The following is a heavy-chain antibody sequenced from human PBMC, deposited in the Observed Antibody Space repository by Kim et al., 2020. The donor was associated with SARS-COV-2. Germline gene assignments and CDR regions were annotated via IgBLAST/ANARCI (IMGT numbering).Heavy chain of an antibody. V-gene: IGHV4-39*01. D-gene: IGHD2-2*01. CDR3: VKSPLSEYEVLPPGDY. CDR1: GASINISRHY. J-gene: IGHJ4*02. Sequence: SETLSLTCTVSGASINISRHYWGWIRQSPGKGLEWIGTIYYSGTTYYSPSLKSRVTISVDTSKNQFSLRLNSVTAADTAVYYCVKSPLSEYEVLPPGDYWGQGTLVTVSS. CDR2: IYYSGTT.